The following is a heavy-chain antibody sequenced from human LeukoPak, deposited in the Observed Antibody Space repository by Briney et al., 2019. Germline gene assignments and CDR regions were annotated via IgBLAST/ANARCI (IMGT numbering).Heavy chain of an antibody. Sequence: PGESLKIPWKGSGYRFTNYWIGWVRQMPGKGLECMGIIFPDDFDIRYSPSFQGQVTLSAGKSVRPAYLEWSSLKATDTPIYYCARHTRGVDTALVQDAFDIWGQGTRVTVSS. J-gene: IGHJ3*02. CDR3: ARHTRGVDTALVQDAFDI. CDR1: GYRFTNYW. D-gene: IGHD5-18*01. CDR2: IFPDDFDI. V-gene: IGHV5-51*01.